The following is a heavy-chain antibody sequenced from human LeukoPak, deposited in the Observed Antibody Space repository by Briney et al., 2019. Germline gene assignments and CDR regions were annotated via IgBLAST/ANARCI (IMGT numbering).Heavy chain of an antibody. J-gene: IGHJ4*02. Sequence: GGSLRLSCAASGFTFSKYGMNWVRQAPGKGLEWVSGIGVGGTTYYADSVKGRFTISRDTSKNTLYLQMNSLRAEDTAVYYYAKAQGYYDCWGQGTLVTVSS. V-gene: IGHV3-23*01. D-gene: IGHD3-22*01. CDR3: AKAQGYYDC. CDR2: IGVGGTT. CDR1: GFTFSKYG.